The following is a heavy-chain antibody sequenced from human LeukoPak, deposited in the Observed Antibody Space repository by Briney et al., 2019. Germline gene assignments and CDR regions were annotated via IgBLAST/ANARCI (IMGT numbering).Heavy chain of an antibody. CDR3: ARHVSGSAMMHYFDY. D-gene: IGHD5-18*01. Sequence: SETLSLTCTVSGGSISSSSYYWGWIRQPPGKGLEWIGSIYYSGSSSYNPSLQSRVSISVDTSKNHISLKVFSLTAADTALYYCARHVSGSAMMHYFDYWGQGNLVTVSS. CDR1: GGSISSSSYY. CDR2: IYYSGSS. J-gene: IGHJ4*02. V-gene: IGHV4-39*01.